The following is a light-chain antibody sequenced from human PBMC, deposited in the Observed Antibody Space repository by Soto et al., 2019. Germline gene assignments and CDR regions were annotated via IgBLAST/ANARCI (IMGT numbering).Light chain of an antibody. Sequence: QSALTQPASVSGSPGQSITISCTGTSSDVGGYNYVSWYQQHPGKAPKLMIYDVSNRPSGVSNRFSGSKSGNTASLTISGPQAEDEVDYSCSSYKSSTPPLYVFGTGTKLPVL. CDR2: DVS. CDR3: SSYKSSTPPLYV. CDR1: SSDVGGYNY. V-gene: IGLV2-14*01. J-gene: IGLJ1*01.